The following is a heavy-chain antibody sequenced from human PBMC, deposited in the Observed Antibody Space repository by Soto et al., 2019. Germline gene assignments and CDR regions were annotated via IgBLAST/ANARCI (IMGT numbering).Heavy chain of an antibody. J-gene: IGHJ6*02. V-gene: IGHV3-74*01. D-gene: IGHD3-3*01. Sequence: GGSLRLSCAASGFTFSSYWMHWVRQAPGKGLVWVSRINSDGSSTSYADSVKGRFTISRDNAKNTLYLQMNSLRAEDTAVYYCARSGFLEWPIYYYYGMDVWGQGTTVTVSS. CDR2: INSDGSST. CDR3: ARSGFLEWPIYYYYGMDV. CDR1: GFTFSSYW.